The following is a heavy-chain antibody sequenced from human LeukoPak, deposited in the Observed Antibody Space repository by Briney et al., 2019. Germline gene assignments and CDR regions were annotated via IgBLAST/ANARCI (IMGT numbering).Heavy chain of an antibody. CDR1: GFTITTYA. J-gene: IGHJ4*02. V-gene: IGHV3-23*01. Sequence: RAGGSPRLSCAASGFTITTYAVNWVRQAPGKGLEWVSGIGGGGTEYYADSVKGRFIISSDNSQNLVHLQMNSLTVEDTAVYYCARAQGALDYWGQGTLVTVSS. D-gene: IGHD1-26*01. CDR2: IGGGGTE. CDR3: ARAQGALDY.